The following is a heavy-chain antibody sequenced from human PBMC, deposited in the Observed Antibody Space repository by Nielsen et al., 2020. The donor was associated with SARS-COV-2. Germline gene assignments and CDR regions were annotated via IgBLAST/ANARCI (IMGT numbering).Heavy chain of an antibody. J-gene: IGHJ4*02. D-gene: IGHD3-3*01. V-gene: IGHV2-5*02. CDR2: IYWDDDK. CDR3: AHSPHPRLEYDY. Sequence: WIRQPPGKALEWLALIYWDDDKRYSPSLKSRLTITKDTSKNQVVLTMANMDPVDTATYYCAHSPHPRLEYDYWGQGTLVTVSS.